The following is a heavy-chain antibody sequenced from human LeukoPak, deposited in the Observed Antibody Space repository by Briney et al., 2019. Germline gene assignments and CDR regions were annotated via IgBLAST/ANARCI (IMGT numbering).Heavy chain of an antibody. V-gene: IGHV3-30*02. Sequence: GGSLRLSCAASGFTFSSYGMHWVRRAPGKGPEWVAFIRYDGSNKYYADSVKGRFTISRDNSKNTLYLQMNSLRAEDTAVYYCAKDGGARVAATADLDYWGQGTLLTVSS. CDR3: AKDGGARVAATADLDY. D-gene: IGHD2-15*01. CDR2: IRYDGSNK. J-gene: IGHJ4*02. CDR1: GFTFSSYG.